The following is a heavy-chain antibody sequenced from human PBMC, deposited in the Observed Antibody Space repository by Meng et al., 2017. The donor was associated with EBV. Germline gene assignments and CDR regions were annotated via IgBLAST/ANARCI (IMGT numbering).Heavy chain of an antibody. Sequence: VRLGQPGSGLKQPWASLKVSLKGSGYTCNSCGRDWVGQAPGQGLEWMGWINTYTGNRTYAQGCTGLIVFALDTAVSTAYLQTSSLKAEDTAVYYWSRSPSTSPQGDYWGQGTLVTVSS. CDR3: SRSPSTSPQGDY. J-gene: IGHJ4*02. CDR1: GYTCNSCG. V-gene: IGHV7-4-1*02. D-gene: IGHD3-3*02. CDR2: INTYTGNR.